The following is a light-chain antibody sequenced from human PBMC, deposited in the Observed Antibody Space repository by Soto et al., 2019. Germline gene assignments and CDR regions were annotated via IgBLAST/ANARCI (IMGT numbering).Light chain of an antibody. Sequence: EIVLRQSPGTLSLSPGERATLSSRASQSVSSSYLAWYQQKPGQAPRLLIYGASSRATGIPDRFSGSGSGTDFTLTISRLEPEDFAVYYCRQYGRSLGFAVGGGTKVDIK. V-gene: IGKV3-20*01. CDR2: GAS. J-gene: IGKJ4*01. CDR1: QSVSSSY. CDR3: RQYGRSLGFA.